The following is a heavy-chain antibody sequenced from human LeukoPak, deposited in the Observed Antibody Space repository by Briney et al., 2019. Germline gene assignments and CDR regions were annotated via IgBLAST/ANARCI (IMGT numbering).Heavy chain of an antibody. CDR1: GFTFSSYA. Sequence: GGSLRLSCAASGFTFSSYAMSWVRQAPGKGLEWVSTISGSGSSTYYADSAKGRFTISRDNSKNTLYLQMNSLRAEDTAVYYCAKKGQQTGTDYFDYWGQGTLVTVSS. CDR3: AKKGQQTGTDYFDY. CDR2: ISGSGSST. J-gene: IGHJ4*02. D-gene: IGHD3-9*01. V-gene: IGHV3-23*01.